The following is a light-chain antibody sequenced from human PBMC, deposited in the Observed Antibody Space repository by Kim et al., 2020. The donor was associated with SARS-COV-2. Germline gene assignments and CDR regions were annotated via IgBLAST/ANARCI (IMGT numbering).Light chain of an antibody. CDR2: AKN. CDR3: NSRDSSGNHLVV. Sequence: LGQKVRITCQGDSLKTYYASWYQQKPGQAPVLVIYAKNNRPSGIPDRFSGSSSGNTASLTITGAQAEDEADYYCNSRDSSGNHLVVFGGGTQLTVL. CDR1: SLKTYY. V-gene: IGLV3-19*01. J-gene: IGLJ2*01.